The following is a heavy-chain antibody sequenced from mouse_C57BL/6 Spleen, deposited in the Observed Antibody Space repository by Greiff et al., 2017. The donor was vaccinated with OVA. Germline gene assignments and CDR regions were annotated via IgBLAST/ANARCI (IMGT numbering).Heavy chain of an antibody. D-gene: IGHD2-14*01. Sequence: VQLQQPGAELVKPGASVKLSCKASGYTFTSYWMQRVKQRPGQGLEWIGEIDPSDSYTNYNQKFKGKATLTVDTSSSTAYMQLSSLTSEDSAVYYCARTHLGLVRRDVFDYWGQGTTLSVSS. V-gene: IGHV1-50*01. CDR2: IDPSDSYT. CDR1: GYTFTSYW. CDR3: ARTHLGLVRRDVFDY. J-gene: IGHJ2*01.